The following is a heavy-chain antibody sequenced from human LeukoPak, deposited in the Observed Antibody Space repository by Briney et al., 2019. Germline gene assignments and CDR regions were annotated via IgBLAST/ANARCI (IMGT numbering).Heavy chain of an antibody. CDR2: IYYSGSK. V-gene: IGHV4-39*01. CDR1: GGSISSSSYY. CDR3: ARQRGGYGSGSY. Sequence: SETLSLTCTVSGGSISSSSYYWGWIRQPPGKGLEWIGSIYYSGSKYYNPSLKSRVTIYVDTPKNQFSLKLSSVAAADTAVYCCARQRGGYGSGSYWGQGTLVTVSS. J-gene: IGHJ4*02. D-gene: IGHD3-10*01.